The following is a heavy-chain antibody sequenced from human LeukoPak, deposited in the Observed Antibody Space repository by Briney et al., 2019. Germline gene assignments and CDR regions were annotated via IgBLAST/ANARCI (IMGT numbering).Heavy chain of an antibody. CDR3: AKDAVAGQYYFDY. CDR1: GFTFSSYG. CDR2: ISYGRSNR. Sequence: PGGSLRLSCAASGFTFSSYGMHWVRQAPGKGLEWVAAISYGRSNRYYADSVKGRFTISRDNSKNTLYLQMNSLRAEDTAVYYCAKDAVAGQYYFDYWGQGTLVTVSS. D-gene: IGHD6-19*01. V-gene: IGHV3-30*18. J-gene: IGHJ4*02.